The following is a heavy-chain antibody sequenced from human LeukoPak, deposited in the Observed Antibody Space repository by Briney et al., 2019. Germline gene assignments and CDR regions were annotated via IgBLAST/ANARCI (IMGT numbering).Heavy chain of an antibody. CDR1: GYSISSSNW. CDR2: IYYSGST. Sequence: SETLSLTCAVSGYSISSSNWWGWIRQPPGKGLEWIGYIYYSGSTNYNPSLKSRVTISVDTSKNQFSLKLSSVTAADTAVYYCARRGKAMATGAFDIWGQGTMVTVSS. CDR3: ARRGKAMATGAFDI. V-gene: IGHV4-28*01. J-gene: IGHJ3*02. D-gene: IGHD5-18*01.